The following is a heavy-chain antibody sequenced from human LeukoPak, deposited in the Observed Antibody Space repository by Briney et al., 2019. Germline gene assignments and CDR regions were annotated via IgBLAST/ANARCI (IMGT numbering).Heavy chain of an antibody. CDR1: GFSFSDYA. D-gene: IGHD6-19*01. Sequence: QPGESLRLSCAVSGFSFSDYAMYWVRQAPGKGLEWVSTIDASGGATYYADSVEGRFTISRDNSKNTFYLQMNSLRAEDTAVYYCAKGSGSGWYGWFAPWGQGTLVTVSS. CDR3: AKGSGSGWYGWFAP. J-gene: IGHJ5*02. CDR2: IDASGGAT. V-gene: IGHV3-23*01.